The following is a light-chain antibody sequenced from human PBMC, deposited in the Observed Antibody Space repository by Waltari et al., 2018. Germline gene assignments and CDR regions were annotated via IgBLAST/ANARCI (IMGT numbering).Light chain of an antibody. CDR2: DAS. V-gene: IGKV3-11*01. J-gene: IGKJ4*01. Sequence: IVLTQSPATLSLSPGERATLSCRASQGISSFLAWYKQKPGQAPRLLVYDASNRATGIPARFSGSGSGADFTLTISSLEPEDFAVYYCQQRTNWPSFGGGTRVELK. CDR3: QQRTNWPS. CDR1: QGISSF.